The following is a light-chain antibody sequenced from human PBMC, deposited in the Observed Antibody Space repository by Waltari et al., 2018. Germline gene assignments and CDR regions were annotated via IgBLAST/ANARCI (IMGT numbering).Light chain of an antibody. CDR2: RIN. Sequence: QSVLTQPPSASGTPGQTVTIPCSGSSPNTGSNYVYWYQQPPGTAPNLLIYRINQLPSGVPGRFSGSKSGTSASLAISGLRSEDEADYYCAAWDDSLSGSWVFGGGTKLTVL. CDR3: AAWDDSLSGSWV. J-gene: IGLJ3*02. CDR1: SPNTGSNY. V-gene: IGLV1-47*01.